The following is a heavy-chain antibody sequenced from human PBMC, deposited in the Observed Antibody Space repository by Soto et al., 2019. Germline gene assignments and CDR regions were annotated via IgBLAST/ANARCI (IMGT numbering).Heavy chain of an antibody. Sequence: ASVKVSCKASGYTFTSYAMHWVRQAPGQRLEWMGWINAGNGNTKYSQKFQGRVTITRDTSASTAYMELSSLRSEDTAVYYCAGGQLSVSVGIPFDYWGQGTLVTVSS. CDR3: AGGQLSVSVGIPFDY. CDR1: GYTFTSYA. CDR2: INAGNGNT. V-gene: IGHV1-3*01. D-gene: IGHD2-15*01. J-gene: IGHJ4*02.